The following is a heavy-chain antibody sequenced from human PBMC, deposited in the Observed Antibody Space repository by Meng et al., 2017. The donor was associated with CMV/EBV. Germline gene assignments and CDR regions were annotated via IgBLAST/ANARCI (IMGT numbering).Heavy chain of an antibody. CDR1: SSSYY. V-gene: IGHV4-39*07. J-gene: IGHJ5*02. CDR3: ARDLGGYCSSTSCRPNWFDP. CDR2: IHYSGST. D-gene: IGHD2-2*01. Sequence: SSSYYWGWIRQPPRRGMEWIGSIHYSGSTYYNPSLKSRVTISVDTSKNQFSLKLSSATAADTAVYYCARDLGGYCSSTSCRPNWFDPWGQGTLVTVSS.